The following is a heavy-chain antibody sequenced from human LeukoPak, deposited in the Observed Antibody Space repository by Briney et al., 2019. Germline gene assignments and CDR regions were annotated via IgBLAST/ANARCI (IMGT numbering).Heavy chain of an antibody. Sequence: GASVKVSCKASGYTFTGYYMHWVRQAPGQGLEWMGWINPNSGGTNYAQKFQGRVTMTRDTSISTAYMELSRLRSDDTAVYCCAREGAVLMVYASWFDPWGQGTLVTVSS. D-gene: IGHD2-8*01. V-gene: IGHV1-2*02. CDR3: AREGAVLMVYASWFDP. CDR1: GYTFTGYY. CDR2: INPNSGGT. J-gene: IGHJ5*02.